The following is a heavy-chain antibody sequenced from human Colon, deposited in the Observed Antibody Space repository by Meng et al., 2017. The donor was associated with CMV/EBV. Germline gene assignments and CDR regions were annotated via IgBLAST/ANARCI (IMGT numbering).Heavy chain of an antibody. V-gene: IGHV3-74*01. CDR3: ARGTPYYDFWSGYYTLDY. J-gene: IGHJ4*02. D-gene: IGHD3-3*01. CDR2: INSDGSST. Sequence: GGSLRLSCEASGFPFSSYAMHWVRQAPGKGLVWVSRINSDGSSTSYADSVKGRFTISRDNAKNTLYLQMNSLRGEDTAVYYCARGTPYYDFWSGYYTLDYWGQGTLVTVSS. CDR1: GFPFSSYA.